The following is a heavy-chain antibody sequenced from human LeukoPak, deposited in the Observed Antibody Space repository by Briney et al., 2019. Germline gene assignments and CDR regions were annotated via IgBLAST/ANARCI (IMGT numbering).Heavy chain of an antibody. CDR2: ISSSGSTI. J-gene: IGHJ4*02. Sequence: GGSLRLSCAASGFTFSSYWMSWIRQAPGKGLEWVSYISSSGSTIYYADSVKGRFTISRDNAKNSLYLQMNSLRAEDTAVYYCARGVIVPAASYTFDYWGQGTLVAVSS. CDR3: ARGVIVPAASYTFDY. CDR1: GFTFSSYW. D-gene: IGHD2-2*01. V-gene: IGHV3-11*04.